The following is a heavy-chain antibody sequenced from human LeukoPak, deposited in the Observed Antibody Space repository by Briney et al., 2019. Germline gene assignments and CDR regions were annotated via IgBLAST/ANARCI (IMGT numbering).Heavy chain of an antibody. J-gene: IGHJ5*02. CDR1: GDTFTGHY. V-gene: IGHV1-2*02. CDR3: AREGWYTGNPLRGNWFDP. D-gene: IGHD1-26*01. CDR2: INPDSGGA. Sequence: ASVRVSCKASGDTFTGHYMHWVRQAPGQGLEWMGWINPDSGGAEYAQKFQGRVTMTRDTSITTAYMELSRLRSDDTAVYYCAREGWYTGNPLRGNWFDPWGQGTLVTVSS.